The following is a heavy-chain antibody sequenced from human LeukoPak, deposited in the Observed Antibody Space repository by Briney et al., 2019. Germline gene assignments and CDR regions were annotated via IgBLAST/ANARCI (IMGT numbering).Heavy chain of an antibody. CDR1: GVSISSGGYY. V-gene: IGHV4-31*03. J-gene: IGHJ4*02. CDR3: ARSSDTQESGPSRYYYDSSGYWYFDY. CDR2: IYYSGST. D-gene: IGHD3-22*01. Sequence: SETLSLTCTVSGVSISSGGYYWSWIRQHPGKGLEWIGYIYYSGSTYHNPSLKSRVTISVDTSKNQFSLKLSSVTAADTAVYYCARSSDTQESGPSRYYYDSSGYWYFDYWGQGTLVTVSS.